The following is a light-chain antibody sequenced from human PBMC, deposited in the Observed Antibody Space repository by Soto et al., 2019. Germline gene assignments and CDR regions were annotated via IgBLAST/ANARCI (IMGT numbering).Light chain of an antibody. J-gene: IGLJ2*01. Sequence: QSALTQPASVSGSPGQSITISCTGSSSDVGGYNYVSWYQQHPGKAPNLIISDVDNRPSGVSTRFSGSKSGNTASLTISGLQAEDEADYYCSSYTNSDTPVFGGGTKVTVL. V-gene: IGLV2-14*01. CDR2: DVD. CDR3: SSYTNSDTPV. CDR1: SSDVGGYNY.